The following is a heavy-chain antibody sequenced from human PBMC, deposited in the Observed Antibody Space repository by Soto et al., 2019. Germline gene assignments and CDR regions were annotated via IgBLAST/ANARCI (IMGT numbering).Heavy chain of an antibody. D-gene: IGHD6-6*01. CDR2: IYYSGST. J-gene: IGHJ6*02. Sequence: SETLSLTFTVSGGSISSGGYYWSWIRQHPGKGLEWIGYIYYSGSTYYNPSLKSRVTISVDTSKNQFSLKLSSVTAADTAVYYCARDSSSSSSSYYYGMDVWGQGTTVTVSS. CDR1: GGSISSGGYY. V-gene: IGHV4-31*03. CDR3: ARDSSSSSSSYYYGMDV.